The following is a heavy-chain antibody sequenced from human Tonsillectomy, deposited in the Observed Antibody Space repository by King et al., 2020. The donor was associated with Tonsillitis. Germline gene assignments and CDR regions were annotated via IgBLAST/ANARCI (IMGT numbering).Heavy chain of an antibody. V-gene: IGHV3-23*04. J-gene: IGHJ4*02. CDR1: GFTFSSCA. Sequence: VQLVESGGGLVQPGGSLRLSCAASGFTFSSCAMTWVCQAPGMRLEWVSAISGSAGGTYYADSVKGRFTISRDNSKNTRYLQMNSLRAEDTAVYYCAKGWVEMDAWGQGTLVTVSS. CDR3: AKGWVEMDA. CDR2: ISGSAGGT. D-gene: IGHD5-24*01.